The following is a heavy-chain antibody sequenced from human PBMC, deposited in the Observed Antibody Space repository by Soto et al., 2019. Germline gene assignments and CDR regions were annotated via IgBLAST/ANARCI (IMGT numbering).Heavy chain of an antibody. V-gene: IGHV3-11*04. Sequence: GGSLRLSCAASGFTFTNFYMSWIRQAPGKGLEWVSYISSSSSTIYYADSVKGRFTISRDNAKNSLYLQMNSLRAEVTAVYYCARDLNLGSFDYWGQGTLVTVSS. CDR3: ARDLNLGSFDY. J-gene: IGHJ4*02. CDR2: ISSSSSTI. CDR1: GFTFTNFY.